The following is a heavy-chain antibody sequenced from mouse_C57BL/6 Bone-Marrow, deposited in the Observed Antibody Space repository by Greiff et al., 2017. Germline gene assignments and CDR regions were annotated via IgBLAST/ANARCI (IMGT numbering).Heavy chain of an antibody. D-gene: IGHD1-1*01. J-gene: IGHJ1*03. Sequence: EVKLQESGGDLVKPGGSLKLSCAASGFTFSSYGMSWVRQTPDKRLEWVATISSGGSYTYYPDSVKGRFPISRDNAKNTLYLQMSSLKSEDTAMYYCARRGYYGSSWYFDVWGTGTTVTVSS. CDR1: GFTFSSYG. CDR3: ARRGYYGSSWYFDV. V-gene: IGHV5-6*01. CDR2: ISSGGSYT.